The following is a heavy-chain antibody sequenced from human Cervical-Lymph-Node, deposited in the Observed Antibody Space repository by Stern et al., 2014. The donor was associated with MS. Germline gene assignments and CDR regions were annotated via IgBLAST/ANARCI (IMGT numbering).Heavy chain of an antibody. CDR3: ARDPSTTASDWFFDL. CDR2: ISDTGTT. Sequence: QVQLQESGPGLVKPSETLSLTCTVSGGAVSDYYWHWIRQRPGPGLEWIGYISDTGTTNYNPSLHSRVTITLDTSQNQVSLRLRSVTAADTAVYYCARDPSTTASDWFFDLWGRGSLVTVSS. D-gene: IGHD2-21*02. CDR1: GGAVSDYY. V-gene: IGHV4-59*02. J-gene: IGHJ2*01.